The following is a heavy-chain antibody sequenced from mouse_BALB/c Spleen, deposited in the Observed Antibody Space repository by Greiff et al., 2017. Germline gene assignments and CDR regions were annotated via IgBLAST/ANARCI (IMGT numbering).Heavy chain of an antibody. CDR1: GYAFSSYW. V-gene: IGHV1-80*01. J-gene: IGHJ4*01. Sequence: QVQLQQSGAELVRPGSSVKISCKASGYAFSSYWMNWVKQRPGQGLEWIGQIYPGDGDTNYNGKFKGKATLTADKSSSTAYMQLSSLTSEDSAVYFCARGLLWGAMDYWGQGTSGTVSS. CDR2: IYPGDGDT. CDR3: ARGLLWGAMDY. D-gene: IGHD2-10*01.